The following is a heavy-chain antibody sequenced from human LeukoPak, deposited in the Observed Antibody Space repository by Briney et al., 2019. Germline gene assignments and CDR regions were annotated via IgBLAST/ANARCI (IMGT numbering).Heavy chain of an antibody. V-gene: IGHV3-33*01. J-gene: IGHJ6*02. D-gene: IGHD4-4*01. CDR2: IWYDGSNK. CDR3: ARGHMTTVTGGHGMDV. Sequence: GGSLRLSCAASGFTFSSYGMHWVRQAPGKGLEWVAVIWYDGSNKYYADPVKGRFTISRDNSKNTLYLQMNSLRAEDTAVYYCARGHMTTVTGGHGMDVWGQGTTVTVSS. CDR1: GFTFSSYG.